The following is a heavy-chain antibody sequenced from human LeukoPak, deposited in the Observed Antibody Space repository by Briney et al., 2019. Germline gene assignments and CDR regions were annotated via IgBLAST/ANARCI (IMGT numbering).Heavy chain of an antibody. J-gene: IGHJ4*02. V-gene: IGHV4-59*01. CDR3: AREYYDSSGLDY. Sequence: PSETLSLTCTVSGGSISSYYWSWIRQPPGKGLEWVGYVYYSGSTNYNPSLKSRVTMSVDTSKNQFSLKLNSVTAADTAVYYCAREYYDSSGLDYWSQGTLVTVSS. CDR1: GGSISSYY. CDR2: VYYSGST. D-gene: IGHD3-22*01.